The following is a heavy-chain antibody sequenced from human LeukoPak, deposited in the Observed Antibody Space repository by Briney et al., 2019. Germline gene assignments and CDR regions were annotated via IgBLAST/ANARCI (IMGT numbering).Heavy chain of an antibody. D-gene: IGHD2/OR15-2a*01. V-gene: IGHV3-74*01. CDR2: IKSDGSRT. CDR3: ARDLSFAEVIATDAFDM. J-gene: IGHJ3*02. CDR1: GFAFSNYW. Sequence: PGGSLRLSCAASGFAFSNYWMHWVRQAPGKGLGWVAHIKSDGSRTSYADSVKGRFTISRDNAKNTLSLEMNSLRPEDTAVYYCARDLSFAEVIATDAFDMWGQGTMVTVSS.